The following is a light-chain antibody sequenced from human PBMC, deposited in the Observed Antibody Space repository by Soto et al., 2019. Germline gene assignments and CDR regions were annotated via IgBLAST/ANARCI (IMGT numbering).Light chain of an antibody. J-gene: IGLJ1*01. CDR1: SNDVGSYDL. CDR3: CSYAGTADV. CDR2: EGS. V-gene: IGLV2-23*01. Sequence: QSALTQPASVSGSPGQSITISCTGTSNDVGSYDLVSWYQQHPGKAPKLMIYEGSKRPSGVSNRFSGSKSGNTASLTFSGLQAEDEADYYCCSYAGTADVFGTGTKLTVL.